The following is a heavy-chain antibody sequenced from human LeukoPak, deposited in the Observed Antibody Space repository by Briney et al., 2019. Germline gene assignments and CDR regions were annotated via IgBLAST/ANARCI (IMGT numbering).Heavy chain of an antibody. V-gene: IGHV3-33*01. CDR2: IWYDGSNK. J-gene: IGHJ4*02. D-gene: IGHD4-11*01. Sequence: GGSLRLSCAASGFTFSSYGMHWVRQAPGKGLEWVAVIWYDGSNKYYVDSVKGRFTISRDDSDKTVYLQMNTLRPEDTGVYYCARDAQRGFDYSNSLQYWGQGTPVTVS. CDR3: ARDAQRGFDYSNSLQY. CDR1: GFTFSSYG.